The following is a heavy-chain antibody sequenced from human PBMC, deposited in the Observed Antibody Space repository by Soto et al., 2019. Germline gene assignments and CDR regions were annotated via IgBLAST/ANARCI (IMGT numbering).Heavy chain of an antibody. D-gene: IGHD2-15*01. CDR2: IYYSGST. J-gene: IGHJ6*02. CDR1: GGSISSGGYY. CDR3: ARVDVGYCSGGSCYNYYYYGMDV. Sequence: PSETLSLTCTVSGGSISSGGYYWSWIRQHPGKGLEWIGYIYYSGSTYYNPSLKSLVSISVDTSKNQFSLMLFSVTAADTAVYYCARVDVGYCSGGSCYNYYYYGMDVWGQGTTVTVSS. V-gene: IGHV4-31*01.